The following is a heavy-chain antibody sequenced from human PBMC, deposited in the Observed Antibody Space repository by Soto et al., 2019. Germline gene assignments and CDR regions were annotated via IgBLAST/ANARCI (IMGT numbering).Heavy chain of an antibody. D-gene: IGHD3-9*01. Sequence: QVQFVQSGAEVKKPGASVKVSCKASGYTFTRNAIHWVRQAPGQRLEWIGKIDAGNGNTKYSQKFQDRVTITRDTSASPASMELRTLRSADTSISYCARSETDYSRFAFWGQGTLVTVSS. CDR2: IDAGNGNT. V-gene: IGHV1-3*01. CDR1: GYTFTRNA. CDR3: ARSETDYSRFAF. J-gene: IGHJ4*02.